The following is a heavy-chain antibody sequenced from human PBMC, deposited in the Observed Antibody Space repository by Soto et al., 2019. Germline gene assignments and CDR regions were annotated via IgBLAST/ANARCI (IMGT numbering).Heavy chain of an antibody. CDR3: ARGRKQLVLAYYDYYGMDV. CDR2: INHSGST. Sequence: PSETLSLTCAVYGGSFNDYYWSWIRQPPGKGLEWIGEINHSGSTNYNPSLKSRVTMSVDMSKNQFSLKLNSMTAADTAVYYCARGRKQLVLAYYDYYGMDVWGQGPTVTVSS. CDR1: GGSFNDYY. D-gene: IGHD6-13*01. J-gene: IGHJ6*02. V-gene: IGHV4-34*01.